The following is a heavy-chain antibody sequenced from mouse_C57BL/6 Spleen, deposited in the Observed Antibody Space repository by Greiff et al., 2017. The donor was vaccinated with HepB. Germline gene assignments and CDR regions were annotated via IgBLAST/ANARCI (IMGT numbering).Heavy chain of an antibody. CDR2: ISSGSSTI. Sequence: EVMLVESGGGLVKPGGSLKLSCAASGFTFSDYGMHWVRQAPEKGLEWVAYISSGSSTIYYADTVKGRFTISRDNAKNTLFLQMTSLRSEDTAMYYCARGAPIVKYYAMDYWGQGTSVTVSS. CDR1: GFTFSDYG. V-gene: IGHV5-17*01. D-gene: IGHD2-5*01. J-gene: IGHJ4*01. CDR3: ARGAPIVKYYAMDY.